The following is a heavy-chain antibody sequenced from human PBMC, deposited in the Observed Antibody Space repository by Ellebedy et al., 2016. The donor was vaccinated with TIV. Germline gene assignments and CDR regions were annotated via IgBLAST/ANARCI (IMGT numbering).Heavy chain of an antibody. Sequence: GESLKISCAASGFTFSSYSMNWVRQAPGKGLEWVSYISSSSSTIYYADSVKGRFTISRDNAKNSLYLQMNSLRDEDTAVYYCARDLPIFGVVRPKLFDYWGQGTLVTVSS. CDR2: ISSSSSTI. V-gene: IGHV3-48*02. J-gene: IGHJ4*02. CDR1: GFTFSSYS. D-gene: IGHD3-3*01. CDR3: ARDLPIFGVVRPKLFDY.